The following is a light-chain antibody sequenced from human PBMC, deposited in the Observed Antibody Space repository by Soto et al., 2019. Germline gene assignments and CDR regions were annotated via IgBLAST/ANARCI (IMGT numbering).Light chain of an antibody. CDR2: EVT. CDR1: SSDIGTYNY. V-gene: IGLV2-14*01. CDR3: TSYTRYTALV. J-gene: IGLJ1*01. Sequence: QSVPTQPASVSGSPGQSITISCSGTSSDIGTYNYVSWYQQHPGKAPKLIIYEVTNRPSGVSDRFSGSKSGTTASLTISGLQPEDEADYHCTSYTRYTALVFGTGTKVTVL.